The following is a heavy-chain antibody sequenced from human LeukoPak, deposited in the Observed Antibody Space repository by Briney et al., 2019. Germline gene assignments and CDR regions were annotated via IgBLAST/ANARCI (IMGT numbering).Heavy chain of an antibody. CDR1: GYTFTSYD. Sequence: ASVKLSCKASGYTFTSYDINCERHATGQGLECMGWKNPNSGTTGYALKCQARVTMTRNTSISTAYRELTSLKSEDTAGYYCARGARPDYYYHYYMDVWGKGTTVTVSS. CDR3: ARGARPDYYYHYYMDV. J-gene: IGHJ6*03. V-gene: IGHV1-8*01. CDR2: KNPNSGTT.